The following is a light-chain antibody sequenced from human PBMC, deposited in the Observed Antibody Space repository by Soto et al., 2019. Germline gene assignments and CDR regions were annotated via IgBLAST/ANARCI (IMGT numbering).Light chain of an antibody. CDR2: GAS. J-gene: IGKJ1*01. CDR3: QQYSSLWT. V-gene: IGKV3-20*01. Sequence: EIVLTQSPGTLSLSPGERATLSCRASQSVSNNYLAWYQQKPGQAPRLLIYGASNRATGIPDRFSGSGSGTDFTLSISRLEPEDFAVYYCQQYSSLWTFGQGTKVDIK. CDR1: QSVSNNY.